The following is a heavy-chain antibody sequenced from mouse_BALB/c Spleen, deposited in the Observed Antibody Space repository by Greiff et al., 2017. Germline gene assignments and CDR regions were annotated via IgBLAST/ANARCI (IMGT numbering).Heavy chain of an antibody. Sequence: EVKLVESGGGLVQPGGSRKLSCAASGFTFSSFGMHWVRQAPEKGLEWVAYISSGSSTIYYADTVKGRFTISRDNPKNTLFLQMTSLRSEDTAMYYCARDVGYWYFDVWGAGTTVTVSS. CDR1: GFTFSSFG. CDR3: ARDVGYWYFDV. CDR2: ISSGSSTI. J-gene: IGHJ1*01. V-gene: IGHV5-17*02.